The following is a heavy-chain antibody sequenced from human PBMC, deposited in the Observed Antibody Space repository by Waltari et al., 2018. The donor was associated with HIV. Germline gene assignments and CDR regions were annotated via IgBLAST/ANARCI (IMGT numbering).Heavy chain of an antibody. D-gene: IGHD3-3*01. CDR3: VSGVVPAPAPPFWYLDV. Sequence: EVHLVESGGGLVKPGGSLRLSCTTSGFLFSTYSMSWVRQAPGKGLQCVSSISRNGDHIYYEDSLKGRFTISRDDARSSLYLQMDSLRAEDTAVYYCVSGVVPAPAPPFWYLDVWGRGTLVTVSS. CDR1: GFLFSTYS. CDR2: ISRNGDHI. V-gene: IGHV3-21*01. J-gene: IGHJ2*01.